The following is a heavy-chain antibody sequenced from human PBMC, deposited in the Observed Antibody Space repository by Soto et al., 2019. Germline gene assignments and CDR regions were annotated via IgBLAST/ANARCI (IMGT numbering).Heavy chain of an antibody. CDR2: INSDGSST. V-gene: IGHV3-74*01. CDR3: ARVRQWEILGFDY. J-gene: IGHJ4*02. Sequence: RGSLGVGCASSGFTFSIYWMHWVRQAPGKGLVWVSRINSDGSSTSYADSVKGRFTISRDNAKNTLYLQMNSLRAEDTAVYYCARVRQWEILGFDYWGQGTMVTVSS. CDR1: GFTFSIYW. D-gene: IGHD1-26*01.